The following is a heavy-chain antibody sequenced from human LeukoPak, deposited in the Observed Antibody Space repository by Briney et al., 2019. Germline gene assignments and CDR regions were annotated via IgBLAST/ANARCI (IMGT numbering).Heavy chain of an antibody. Sequence: PSETLSLTCGVRGVSFSGNYWSWIRQSPGKGLDRIGEVYQTKYTTYNPSLNSRVTIWADTSVNQLSLTVTSVTAADTAIYYCARIRCSPGDDSCYNYWGRGTLVTVSS. CDR1: GVSFSGNY. D-gene: IGHD2-21*01. CDR3: ARIRCSPGDDSCYNY. CDR2: VYQTKYT. V-gene: IGHV4-34*01. J-gene: IGHJ4*02.